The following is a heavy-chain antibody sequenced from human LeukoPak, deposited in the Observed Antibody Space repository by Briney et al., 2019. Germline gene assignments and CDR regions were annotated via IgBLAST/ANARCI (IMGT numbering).Heavy chain of an antibody. CDR3: ARDWYYYDSSGYEGYYFDY. CDR1: GFTFDDYA. V-gene: IGHV3-21*01. J-gene: IGHJ4*02. D-gene: IGHD3-22*01. Sequence: GGSLRLSCAASGFTFDDYAMNWVRQAPGKGLEWVSSISSSSSYIYYADSVKGRFTISRDNAKNSLYLQMNSLRAGDTAVYYCARDWYYYDSSGYEGYYFDYWGQGTLVTVSS. CDR2: ISSSSSYI.